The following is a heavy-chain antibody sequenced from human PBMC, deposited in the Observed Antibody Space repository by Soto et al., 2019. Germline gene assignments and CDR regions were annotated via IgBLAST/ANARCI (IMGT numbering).Heavy chain of an antibody. CDR2: IYATGTT. CDR1: GASISGYY. J-gene: IGHJ5*02. V-gene: IGHV4-4*07. CDR3: VRDGTKTLRDWFDP. Sequence: LSLTCTVSGASISGYYWSWIRKSAGKGLEWIGRIYATGTTDYNPSLKSRVMMSVDTSKKQFSLKLRSVTAADTAVYYCVRDGTKTLRDWFDPWGQGISVTSPQ. D-gene: IGHD1-1*01.